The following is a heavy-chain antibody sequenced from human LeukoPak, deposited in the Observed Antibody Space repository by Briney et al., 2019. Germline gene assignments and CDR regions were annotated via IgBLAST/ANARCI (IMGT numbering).Heavy chain of an antibody. Sequence: SGGSLRLSCSASGFSFSSYTMTWVRQAPGKGPEWVSIISGGGDTTFYTDSVKGRFTISRDNAKNSLYLQMNSLRAEDTAVYYCVRDRQWGSESEDHWGQGTLVTVSS. J-gene: IGHJ4*02. CDR2: ISGGGDTT. CDR3: VRDRQWGSESEDH. V-gene: IGHV3-21*06. D-gene: IGHD6-19*01. CDR1: GFSFSSYT.